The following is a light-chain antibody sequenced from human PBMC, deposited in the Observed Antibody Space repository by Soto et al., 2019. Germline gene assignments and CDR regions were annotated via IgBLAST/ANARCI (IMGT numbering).Light chain of an antibody. CDR3: QQYNTDSRT. J-gene: IGKJ1*01. CDR2: KAS. CDR1: QSINSW. V-gene: IGKV1-5*03. Sequence: DIQMTQSPSTLSASVGDRVTITCRASQSINSWLAWYQQKPGKAPKLLIQKASSLESGVPSRFSGSAFGTEFTLTISSLQPDDFATYYCQQYNTDSRTFGQGTKVEIK.